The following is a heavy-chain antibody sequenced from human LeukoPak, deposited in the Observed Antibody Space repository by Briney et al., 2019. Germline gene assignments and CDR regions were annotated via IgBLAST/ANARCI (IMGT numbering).Heavy chain of an antibody. J-gene: IGHJ6*02. CDR3: ARDGPMQLWPIAYYYYYGMDV. Sequence: GASVKVSCKASGYTFTSYGISWVRQAPGQGLEWMGWISAYNGNTNYAQKLQGRVTMTTDTSSSTAYMELRSLRSDDTAVYYCARDGPMQLWPIAYYYYYGMDVWGQGTTVTVSS. CDR1: GYTFTSYG. CDR2: ISAYNGNT. V-gene: IGHV1-18*01. D-gene: IGHD5-18*01.